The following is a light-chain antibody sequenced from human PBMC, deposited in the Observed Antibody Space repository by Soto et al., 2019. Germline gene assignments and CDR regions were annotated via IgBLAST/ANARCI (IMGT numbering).Light chain of an antibody. Sequence: DLQMTQSPSSLSASVGDRVTITCRASQSISSYLNWYQQKPGKAPKLLIYAASSLQSGVPSRFSGSGSGTDFTLTISSLQPEDFATYYCQQSYSTPPDTFVQGTKLEIK. J-gene: IGKJ2*01. CDR2: AAS. V-gene: IGKV1-39*01. CDR1: QSISSY. CDR3: QQSYSTPPDT.